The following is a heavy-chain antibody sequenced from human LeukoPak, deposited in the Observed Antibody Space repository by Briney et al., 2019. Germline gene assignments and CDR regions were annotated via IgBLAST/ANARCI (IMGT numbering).Heavy chain of an antibody. V-gene: IGHV3-9*03. Sequence: GGSLRLSCTASGFTFSNYDMSWVRQAPGKGLEWVSGISWNSGSIDYADAVKGRFTISRDNAKNSLYLQMNSLRAEYIALYYCTKDMAYSSSEDAFDIWGQGTMVTVSS. CDR3: TKDMAYSSSEDAFDI. CDR2: ISWNSGSI. D-gene: IGHD6-6*01. J-gene: IGHJ3*02. CDR1: GFTFSNYD.